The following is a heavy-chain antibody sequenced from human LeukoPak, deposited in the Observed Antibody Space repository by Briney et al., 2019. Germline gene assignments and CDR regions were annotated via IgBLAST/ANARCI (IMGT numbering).Heavy chain of an antibody. V-gene: IGHV3-30-3*01. CDR2: ISYNGSNK. J-gene: IGHJ4*02. D-gene: IGHD1-20*01. CDR1: GFTFSSYA. CDR3: ASTRMGGITGSEDY. Sequence: PGGSLRLSCAASGFTFSSYAMHWVRQAPGKGLEWVAVISYNGSNKYYADSVKGRFTISRDNSKNTPYLQMNSLRAEDTAVYYCASTRMGGITGSEDYWGQGTLVTVSS.